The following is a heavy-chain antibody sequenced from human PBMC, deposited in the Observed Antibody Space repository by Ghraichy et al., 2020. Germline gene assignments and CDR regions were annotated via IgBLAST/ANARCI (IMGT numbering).Heavy chain of an antibody. CDR3: AKGNLDSSLSGRSSNWFDP. CDR2: IWFDGSSE. D-gene: IGHD3-22*01. Sequence: GESLNISCKASGFIFSCYGMSWVRQAPGKGLEWVAIIWFDGSSEYYADSVKGRFTISRDNSKDTLYLQMNSLRAEDAAMYYCAKGNLDSSLSGRSSNWFDPWGQGTLVTVSP. V-gene: IGHV3-33*06. J-gene: IGHJ5*02. CDR1: GFIFSCYG.